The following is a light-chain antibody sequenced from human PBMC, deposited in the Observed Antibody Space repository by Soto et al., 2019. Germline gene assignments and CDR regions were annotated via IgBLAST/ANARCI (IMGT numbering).Light chain of an antibody. V-gene: IGKV3-11*01. CDR1: QTINNN. Sequence: VMTQAPATLSVSPGERATLSCRASQTINNNVAWYQLKDGQVPRLVIYGASTRATDIPARFSGSGSGTDFTLTISSLEPEDFAVYYCQQRRSWPPTITFGQGTRLEIK. CDR2: GAS. CDR3: QQRRSWPPTIT. J-gene: IGKJ5*01.